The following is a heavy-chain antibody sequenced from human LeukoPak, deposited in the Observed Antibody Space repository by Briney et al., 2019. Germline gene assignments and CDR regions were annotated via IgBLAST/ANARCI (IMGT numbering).Heavy chain of an antibody. V-gene: IGHV1-69*13. CDR2: IIPIFGTA. Sequence: SVKVSCKASGGTFSSYAISWVRQAPGQGLERMGGIIPIFGTANYAQEFQGRVTITADESTSTAYMELSSLRSEDTAVYYCARGSSGSFDFDYWGQGTLVTVSS. CDR1: GGTFSSYA. CDR3: ARGSSGSFDFDY. D-gene: IGHD6-19*01. J-gene: IGHJ4*02.